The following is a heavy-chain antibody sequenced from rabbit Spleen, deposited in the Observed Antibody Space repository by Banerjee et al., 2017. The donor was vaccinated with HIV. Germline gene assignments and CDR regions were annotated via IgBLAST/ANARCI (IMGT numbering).Heavy chain of an antibody. J-gene: IGHJ6*01. CDR1: GFSFSSGYD. D-gene: IGHD1-1*01. Sequence: QSLEESGGELVKPGASLTLTCTASGFSFSSGYDMCWVRQAPGKGLEWVACAYAGSSGSTYSATWAKGRFTISKSSSTTVTLQMTSLTAADTATYFCARDTSSSFSSYGMDLWGPGTLVTVS. V-gene: IGHV1S40*01. CDR2: AYAGSSGST. CDR3: ARDTSSSFSSYGMDL.